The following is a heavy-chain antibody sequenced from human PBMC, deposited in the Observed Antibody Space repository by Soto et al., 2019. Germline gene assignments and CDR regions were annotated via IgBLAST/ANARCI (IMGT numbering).Heavy chain of an antibody. Sequence: QVQLVESGGGVVQPGRSPRLSCAASGFTFSSYGMHWVRQAPGKGLEWVAVISYDGSNKYYADSVKGRFTISRDNSKNTLYLQMNSLRAEDTAVYYCAKVSPGKRRGGLIWGQGTLVTVSS. V-gene: IGHV3-30*18. CDR1: GFTFSSYG. CDR2: ISYDGSNK. J-gene: IGHJ4*02. D-gene: IGHD6-25*01. CDR3: AKVSPGKRRGGLI.